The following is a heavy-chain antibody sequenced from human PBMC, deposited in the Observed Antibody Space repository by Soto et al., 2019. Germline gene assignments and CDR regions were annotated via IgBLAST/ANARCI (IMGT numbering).Heavy chain of an antibody. V-gene: IGHV3-33*01. CDR2: IWYDGSNK. CDR3: AREAVTAHFDY. CDR1: GFTFSSYG. D-gene: IGHD5-18*01. J-gene: IGHJ4*02. Sequence: GGSLRLSCAASGFTFSSYGMHWVRQAPGKGLEWVAVIWYDGSNKYYADSAKGRFTISRDNSKNTLYLQMNSLRAEDTAVHYCAREAVTAHFDYRGQGTLVTVSS.